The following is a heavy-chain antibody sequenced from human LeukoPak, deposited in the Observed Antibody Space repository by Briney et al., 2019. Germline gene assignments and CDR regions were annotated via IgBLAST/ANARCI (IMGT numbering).Heavy chain of an antibody. D-gene: IGHD2-2*01. CDR3: SKPCCSIAPHAYDI. J-gene: IGHJ3*02. CDR2: IYHSGST. Sequence: SDTQSLSCAVSGGSISSSNWWSWVRQPPGKGLDWIGEIYHSGSTNSNPSPKSRVTIAVDKSKNQFSLKLSSVTAADTAVYYCSKPCCSIAPHAYDIGGQGRMVTVSS. V-gene: IGHV4-4*02. CDR1: GGSISSSNW.